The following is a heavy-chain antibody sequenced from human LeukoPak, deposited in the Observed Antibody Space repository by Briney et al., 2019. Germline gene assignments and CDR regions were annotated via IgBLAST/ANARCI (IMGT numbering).Heavy chain of an antibody. CDR1: GYTFTSYD. D-gene: IGHD5-12*01. V-gene: IGHV1-8*03. Sequence: ASVKVSCKASGYTFTSYDINWVRQATGQGLEWMGWMNPNSGNTGYAQKFQGRVTITRNTSISTAYMELSSLRSEDTAVYYCARGQVATIRGDDAFDIWGQGTMVTVSS. CDR2: MNPNSGNT. J-gene: IGHJ3*02. CDR3: ARGQVATIRGDDAFDI.